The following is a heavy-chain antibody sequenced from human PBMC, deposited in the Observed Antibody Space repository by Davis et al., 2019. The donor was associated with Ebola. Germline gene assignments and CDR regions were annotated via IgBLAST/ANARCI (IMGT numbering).Heavy chain of an antibody. CDR1: GFTFSSYW. D-gene: IGHD6-13*01. CDR2: IKQDGSEK. J-gene: IGHJ4*02. Sequence: GESLKISCAASGFTFSSYWMSWVRQAPGKGLEWVANIKQDGSEKYYADSVKGRFTISRDNAQNSLYLQMNSLRAEDTALYYCAKDIGALPYSSPFDYWGQGTLVTVSS. CDR3: AKDIGALPYSSPFDY. V-gene: IGHV3-7*03.